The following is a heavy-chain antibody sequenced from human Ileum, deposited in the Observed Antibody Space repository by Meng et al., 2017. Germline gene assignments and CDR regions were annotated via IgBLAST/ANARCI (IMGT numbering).Heavy chain of an antibody. V-gene: IGHV3-33*01. CDR3: ARADYDGSGYPLDY. J-gene: IGHJ4*02. CDR1: GFTFSNYG. D-gene: IGHD3-22*01. CDR2: IWYDGSNT. Sequence: GESLMISCAASGFTFSNYGMHWVRQAPGKGLEWVAVIWYDGSNTYYADSVKGRFTISRDNSKNTLYLQMNSLRAEDTAVYYCARADYDGSGYPLDYWGQGALVTVSS.